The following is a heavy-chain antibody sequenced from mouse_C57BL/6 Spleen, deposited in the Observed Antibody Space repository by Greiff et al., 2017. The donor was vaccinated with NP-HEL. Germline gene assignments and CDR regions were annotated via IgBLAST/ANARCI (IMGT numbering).Heavy chain of an antibody. CDR3: ARDHDYGSSLWFAY. Sequence: EVQLQESGGGLVKPGGSLKLSCAASGFTFSSYAMSWVRQTPEKRLEWVATISDGGSYTYYPDNVKGRFTISRDNAKNNLYLQMSHLKSEDTAMYYCARDHDYGSSLWFAYWGQGTLVTVSA. CDR2: ISDGGSYT. V-gene: IGHV5-4*01. J-gene: IGHJ3*01. CDR1: GFTFSSYA. D-gene: IGHD1-1*01.